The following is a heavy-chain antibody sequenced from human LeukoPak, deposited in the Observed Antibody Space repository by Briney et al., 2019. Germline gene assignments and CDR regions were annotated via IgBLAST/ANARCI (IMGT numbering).Heavy chain of an antibody. Sequence: PSETLSLTCTVSGGSISSGDYYWSWIRQPPGKGLEWIGYIYYSGSTYYNPSLKSRVTISVDTSKNQFSLKLSSVTAADTAVYYCARGGRKWLMVYAIDYWGQGTLVTVSS. J-gene: IGHJ4*02. D-gene: IGHD2-8*01. CDR3: ARGGRKWLMVYAIDY. V-gene: IGHV4-30-4*01. CDR1: GGSISSGDYY. CDR2: IYYSGST.